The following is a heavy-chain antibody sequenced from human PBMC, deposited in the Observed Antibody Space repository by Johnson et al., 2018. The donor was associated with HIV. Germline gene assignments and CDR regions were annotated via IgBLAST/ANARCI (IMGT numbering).Heavy chain of an antibody. J-gene: IGHJ3*01. CDR1: GFTFSSYA. CDR3: ARGVSSGYYSNAFDV. Sequence: MQLVESGGGVVQPGRSLRLSCAASGFTFSSYAMHWVRQAPAKGLEWVSAISGSGGSTYYADSVKGRFTISRDSAKNSLYLQMNSLRAEDTALYYCARGVSSGYYSNAFDVWGQGTMVTVSS. CDR2: ISGSGGST. V-gene: IGHV3-23*04. D-gene: IGHD3-22*01.